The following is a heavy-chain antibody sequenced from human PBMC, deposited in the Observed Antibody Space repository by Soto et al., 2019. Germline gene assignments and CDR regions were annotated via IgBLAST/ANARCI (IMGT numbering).Heavy chain of an antibody. CDR3: ARGKLATMTDF. Sequence: QVQLVQSGAEVKKPGAPVKVSCKASGYTFTDYDINWVRQATGQGLEWMGWMNPNTGNTRYAQNLQGRIIMTRDTSISTAYMELSSLRSEDTAVYYCARGKLATMTDFWGQGTLVTVSS. CDR1: GYTFTDYD. CDR2: MNPNTGNT. D-gene: IGHD5-12*01. V-gene: IGHV1-8*01. J-gene: IGHJ4*02.